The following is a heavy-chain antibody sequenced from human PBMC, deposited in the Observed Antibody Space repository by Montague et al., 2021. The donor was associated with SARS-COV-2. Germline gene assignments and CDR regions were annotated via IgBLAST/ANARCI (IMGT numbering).Heavy chain of an antibody. J-gene: IGHJ5*02. V-gene: IGHV4-39*01. CDR2: IYYSGST. Sequence: SETLSLTCPVSGGSISSSSYYWGWIRQPPGQGLEWIGSIYYSGSTYYNPSLKSRVTISVDTSKNQFSLKLSSVTAADTAVYYCARQEYYYDSSGYGRVDWFDPWGQGTLVTVSS. CDR1: GGSISSSSYY. D-gene: IGHD3-22*01. CDR3: ARQEYYYDSSGYGRVDWFDP.